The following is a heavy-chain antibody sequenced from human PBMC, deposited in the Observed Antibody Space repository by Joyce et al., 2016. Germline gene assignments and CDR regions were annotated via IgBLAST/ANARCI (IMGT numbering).Heavy chain of an antibody. CDR3: AISSVHGWGVWVS. V-gene: IGHV1-24*01. CDR2: FHPEDGDT. J-gene: IGHJ5*02. D-gene: IGHD3-16*01. CDR1: GKSLSEWS. Sequence: QVQLAQSGPEVKKPGASVKVSCKVSGKSLSEWSMHWVRHVPGKGLGWVGGFHPEDGDTMYAENLPGRVTMTEDTSTDTGYMELNGLTFEDTAVYYCAISSVHGWGVWVSWGQGTLVTVSS.